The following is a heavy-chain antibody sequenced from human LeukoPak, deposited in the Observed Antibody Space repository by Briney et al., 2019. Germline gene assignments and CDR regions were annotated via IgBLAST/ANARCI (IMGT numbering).Heavy chain of an antibody. CDR3: ARGTDYDMGYYYYMDV. Sequence: SETLSLTCSVSGYSISSGYYWGWIRQPPRKGLEWIGSVDQSGGTYYNPSLKSRVTMSVDTSKNQFSLKLTSVTAADTAVYYCARGTDYDMGYYYYMDVWGKGTTVTVSS. CDR1: GYSISSGYY. J-gene: IGHJ6*03. V-gene: IGHV4-38-2*02. D-gene: IGHD3-9*01. CDR2: VDQSGGT.